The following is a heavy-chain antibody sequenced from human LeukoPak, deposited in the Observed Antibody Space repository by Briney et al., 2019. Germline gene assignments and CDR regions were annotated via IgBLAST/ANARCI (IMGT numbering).Heavy chain of an antibody. Sequence: PGGCLRLSCAASGFAFSSYTMGWVRQAPGKGLEWVSAITGSGGSTYYAHSVKGRFTISRDSSKNTLYLQMNSLRAEDTAVYYCAKKASYCGGDCYPYYFDHWGQGTLVTVSS. V-gene: IGHV3-23*01. CDR1: GFAFSSYT. J-gene: IGHJ4*02. CDR3: AKKASYCGGDCYPYYFDH. CDR2: ITGSGGST. D-gene: IGHD2-21*02.